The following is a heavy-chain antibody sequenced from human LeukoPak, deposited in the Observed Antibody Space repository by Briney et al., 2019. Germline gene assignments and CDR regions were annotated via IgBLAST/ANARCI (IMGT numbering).Heavy chain of an antibody. Sequence: GGSLRLSCAASGFTFSSYGMHWVRQAPGKGLEWVAVISYDGSNKYYADSVKGRFTISRDNSKNTLYLQMNSLRAEDTAVYYCAKDENGGDYVWGSHDGWGQGTLVTVSS. V-gene: IGHV3-30*18. CDR1: GFTFSSYG. CDR3: AKDENGGDYVWGSHDG. J-gene: IGHJ4*02. D-gene: IGHD3-16*01. CDR2: ISYDGSNK.